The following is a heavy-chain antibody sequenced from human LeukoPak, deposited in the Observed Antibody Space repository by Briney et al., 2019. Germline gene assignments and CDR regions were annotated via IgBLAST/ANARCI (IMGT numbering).Heavy chain of an antibody. Sequence: SCAASGFTFSDYYMSWIRQAPGKGLEWVSYISSSSSYTNYADSVKGRFTIPRDNAKNSLYLQMNSLRAEDTAVYYCARSDYYGSGSYYGDAFDIWGQGTMVTVSS. V-gene: IGHV3-11*06. CDR2: ISSSSSYT. CDR3: ARSDYYGSGSYYGDAFDI. D-gene: IGHD3-10*01. CDR1: GFTFSDYY. J-gene: IGHJ3*02.